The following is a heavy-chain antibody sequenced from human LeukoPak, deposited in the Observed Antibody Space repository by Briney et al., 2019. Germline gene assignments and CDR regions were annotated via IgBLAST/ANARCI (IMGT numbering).Heavy chain of an antibody. J-gene: IGHJ3*01. CDR2: ISASGGST. D-gene: IGHD3-22*01. CDR3: AKDRNYYDSSGYYTV. V-gene: IGHV3-23*01. CDR1: GFTFSSYA. Sequence: PGRSLRLSCAASGFTFSSYAMNWVRQAPGKGLEWVSTISASGGSTYYADSVKGQFTISRDNSKNTLYLQMHSLRAEDTAVYYCAKDRNYYDSSGYYTVWGQGTMVTVSS.